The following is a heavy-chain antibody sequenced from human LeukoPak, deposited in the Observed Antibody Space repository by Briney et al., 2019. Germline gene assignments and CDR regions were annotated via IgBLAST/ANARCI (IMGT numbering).Heavy chain of an antibody. V-gene: IGHV1-69*04. J-gene: IGHJ4*02. CDR3: ARGDPVPNYYDSSGYYDY. Sequence: ASVKVSCKASGYTFTSYYMHWVRQAPGQGLEWMGRIIPILGIANYAQKFQGRVTITADKSTSTAYMELSSLRSEDTAVYYCARGDPVPNYYDSSGYYDYWGQGTLVTVSS. CDR2: IIPILGIA. D-gene: IGHD3-22*01. CDR1: GYTFTSYY.